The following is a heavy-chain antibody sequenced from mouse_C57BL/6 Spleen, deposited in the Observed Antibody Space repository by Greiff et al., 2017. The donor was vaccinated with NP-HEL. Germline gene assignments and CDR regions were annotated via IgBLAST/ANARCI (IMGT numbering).Heavy chain of an antibody. V-gene: IGHV1-50*01. CDR3: ARKSPGYFDY. CDR1: GYTFTSYW. Sequence: VQLQQSGAELVKPGASVKLSCKASGYTFTSYWMQWVKQRPGQGLEWIGEIDPSDSNTNYNQKLKGKATLTVDTSSSTAYMQLSSLTSEDSAVYYCARKSPGYFDYWGQGTTLTVSS. J-gene: IGHJ2*01. CDR2: IDPSDSNT.